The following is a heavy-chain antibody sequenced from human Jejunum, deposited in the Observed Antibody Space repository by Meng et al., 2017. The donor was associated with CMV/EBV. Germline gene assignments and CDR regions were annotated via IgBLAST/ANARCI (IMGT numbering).Heavy chain of an antibody. Sequence: SCAGSGFTLSSYAMSWVREAPGRGREWVSFIFGGGSSTYYADSVKGRFTISKDDSKNTLYLQMNSLRVEDTAVYYCTRESGYLIWGQGTTVTVSS. D-gene: IGHD5-12*01. CDR2: IFGGGSST. CDR1: GFTLSSYA. J-gene: IGHJ6*02. V-gene: IGHV3-23*03. CDR3: TRESGYLI.